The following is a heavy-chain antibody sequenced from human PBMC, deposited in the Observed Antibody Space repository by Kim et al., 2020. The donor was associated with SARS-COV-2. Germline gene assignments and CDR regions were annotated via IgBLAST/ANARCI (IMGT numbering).Heavy chain of an antibody. V-gene: IGHV4-39*01. J-gene: IGHJ4*01. CDR3: ARTDLTGSLYYFDY. CDR2: IYYSGST. Sequence: SETLSLTCTVSGGSISSSSYYWGWIRQPPGKGLEWIGSIYYSGSTYYNPSLKSRVTISVDTSKNQFSLKLSSVTAADTAVYYCARTDLTGSLYYFDYWG. CDR1: GGSISSSSYY. D-gene: IGHD1-20*01.